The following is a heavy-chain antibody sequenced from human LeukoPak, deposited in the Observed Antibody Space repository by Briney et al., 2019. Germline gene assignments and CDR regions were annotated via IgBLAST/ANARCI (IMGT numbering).Heavy chain of an antibody. Sequence: GGSLRLSCAASGFRFDDYGMTWVRQAPGRGLEWVSGINWNGISTGYADSVKGRFTISRDNAKNSLYLQMNSLRAEDTAFYYCARAPLTRYWYESSFDHDTFYYYMDVWGKGATVTVSS. J-gene: IGHJ6*03. CDR2: INWNGIST. CDR1: GFRFDDYG. V-gene: IGHV3-20*04. CDR3: ARAPLTRYWYESSFDHDTFYYYMDV. D-gene: IGHD3-22*01.